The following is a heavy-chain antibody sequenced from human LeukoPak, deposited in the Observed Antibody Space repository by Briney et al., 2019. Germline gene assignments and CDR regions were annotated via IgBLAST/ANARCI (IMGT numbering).Heavy chain of an antibody. J-gene: IGHJ4*02. CDR1: GYTFTSYY. D-gene: IGHD3-22*01. V-gene: IGHV1-2*02. CDR2: INPNSGGT. CDR3: ARATDSSGYYSEDFDY. Sequence: ASVKVSCKASGYTFTSYYMHWVRQAPGQGLEWMGWINPNSGGTNYAQKFQGRVTMTRDTSISTAYMELSRLRSDDTAVYYCARATDSSGYYSEDFDYWGQGTLVTVSS.